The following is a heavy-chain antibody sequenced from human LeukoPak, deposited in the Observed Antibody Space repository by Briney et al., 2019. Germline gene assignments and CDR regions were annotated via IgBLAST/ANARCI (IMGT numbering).Heavy chain of an antibody. J-gene: IGHJ4*02. D-gene: IGHD3-10*01. CDR1: GGSFSGYY. CDR2: INHSGST. CDR3: ARGPRTYYYGSGSYYISRYFDY. V-gene: IGHV4-34*01. Sequence: PSETLSLTCAVYGGSFSGYYWSWIRQPPGKGLEWIGEINHSGSTNYNPSLKSRVTISVDTSKNQFSLKLSSVTAADTAVYYCARGPRTYYYGSGSYYISRYFDYWGQGTPVTVSS.